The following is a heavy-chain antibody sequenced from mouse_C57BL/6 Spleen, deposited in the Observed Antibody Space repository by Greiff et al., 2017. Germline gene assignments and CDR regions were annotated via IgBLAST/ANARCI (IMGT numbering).Heavy chain of an antibody. CDR1: GFTFSDYG. CDR2: ISSGSSTI. V-gene: IGHV5-17*01. Sequence: EVKLMESGGGLVKPGGSLKLSCAASGFTFSDYGMHWVRQATEKGLEWVAYISSGSSTINYAHTVKGRFTISRDHAKNTLYLQMTSLRSEDTAMCYCARGYHGAMDYWGQGTSVTVSS. J-gene: IGHJ4*01. CDR3: ARGYHGAMDY.